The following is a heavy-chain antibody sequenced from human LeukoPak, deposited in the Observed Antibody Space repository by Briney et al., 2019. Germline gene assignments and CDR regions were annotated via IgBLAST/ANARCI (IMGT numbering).Heavy chain of an antibody. CDR2: IRQDGGAK. D-gene: IGHD6-13*01. J-gene: IGHJ4*02. CDR1: AFTFNDFW. Sequence: GGSLRLSCAASAFTFNDFWMSWVRQAPGEGLEWVANIRQDGGAKNYVDSVKGRFTISRDNAKKSLYLQMNSLRAEDTAVYYCAPPPIAATGNWGQGTLVTVSS. V-gene: IGHV3-7*01. CDR3: APPPIAATGN.